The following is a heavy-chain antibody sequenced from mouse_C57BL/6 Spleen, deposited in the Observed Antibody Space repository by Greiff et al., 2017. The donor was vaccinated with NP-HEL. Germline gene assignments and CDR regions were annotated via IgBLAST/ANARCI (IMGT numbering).Heavy chain of an antibody. Sequence: QVQLQQSGPELVKPGASVKISCKASGYAFSSSWMNWVKQRPGKGLEWIGRIYPGDGDTNYNGKFKGKATLTADKSSSTAYMQLSSLTSEDSAVYFCAREKSYWYFDVWGTGTTVTVSS. CDR1: GYAFSSSW. CDR3: AREKSYWYFDV. CDR2: IYPGDGDT. V-gene: IGHV1-82*01. J-gene: IGHJ1*03.